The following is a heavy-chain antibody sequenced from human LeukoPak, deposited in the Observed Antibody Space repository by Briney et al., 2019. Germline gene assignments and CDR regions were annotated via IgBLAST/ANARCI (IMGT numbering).Heavy chain of an antibody. CDR2: ISSSSSTI. D-gene: IGHD6-19*01. CDR3: ARALTVAGFKYFQH. Sequence: PGGSLRLSCAASGFTFSSYSMNWVRQAPGKGLEWVSYISSSSSTIYYADSVKGRFAISRDNAKNSLYLQMNSLRAEDTAVYYCARALTVAGFKYFQHWGQGTLVTVSS. CDR1: GFTFSSYS. J-gene: IGHJ1*01. V-gene: IGHV3-48*04.